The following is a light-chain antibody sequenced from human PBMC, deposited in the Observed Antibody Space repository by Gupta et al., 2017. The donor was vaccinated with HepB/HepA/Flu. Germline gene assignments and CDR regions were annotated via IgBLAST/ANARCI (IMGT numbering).Light chain of an antibody. Sequence: QSALIPPASVSGSPGQSITLSCTGTTSDVGGYNHVCWYQQYSGKAPKLIIYDVYYRPSGISNRFSGSKSGNTASLTISGLQSEDEANYYCSSYTTTSAVEVFGGGTKLTVL. V-gene: IGLV2-14*01. J-gene: IGLJ2*01. CDR2: DVY. CDR1: TSDVGGYNH. CDR3: SSYTTTSAVEV.